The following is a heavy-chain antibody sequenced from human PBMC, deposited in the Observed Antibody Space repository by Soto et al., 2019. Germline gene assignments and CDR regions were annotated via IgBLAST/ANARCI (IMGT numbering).Heavy chain of an antibody. D-gene: IGHD4-4*01. CDR2: INHSGST. CDR3: ARGLTPHPYTVTTSYYYMDV. Sequence: SQTPSLTCAVYGASLSVYYWSWILQPPGKGLQWIGEINHSGSTNYNPSLKSRVTISVDTSKNQFSLKLSSVTAADTAVYYCARGLTPHPYTVTTSYYYMDVWGKRNTVTVT. V-gene: IGHV4-34*01. CDR1: GASLSVYY. J-gene: IGHJ6*03.